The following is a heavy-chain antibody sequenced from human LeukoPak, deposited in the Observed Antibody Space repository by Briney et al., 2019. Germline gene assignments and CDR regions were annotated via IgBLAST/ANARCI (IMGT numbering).Heavy chain of an antibody. Sequence: PSETLSLTCIVSGGSISSGGYYWSWIRQHPGKGLEWIGYIYYSGSTYYNPSLKSRVTISVDTSKNQFSLKLSSVTAADTAVYYCARVRRDHGNYYFDYWGQGTLVTVSS. CDR2: IYYSGST. J-gene: IGHJ4*02. CDR1: GGSISSGGYY. V-gene: IGHV4-31*03. CDR3: ARVRRDHGNYYFDY. D-gene: IGHD4-11*01.